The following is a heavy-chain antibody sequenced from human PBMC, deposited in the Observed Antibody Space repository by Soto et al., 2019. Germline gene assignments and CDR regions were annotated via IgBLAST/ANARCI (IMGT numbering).Heavy chain of an antibody. CDR2: VFHTGNT. CDR1: CDSMTRSVW. Sequence: SETLSLTCTVSCDSMTRSVWWTWVRQPPGKGLEWIGEVFHTGNTNYNPSLKSRVTMSVGKSTNEFSLKVTSVTAADTAIYYCARKAWVRFDYWGQGALVTVSS. J-gene: IGHJ4*02. CDR3: ARKAWVRFDY. D-gene: IGHD7-27*01. V-gene: IGHV4-4*02.